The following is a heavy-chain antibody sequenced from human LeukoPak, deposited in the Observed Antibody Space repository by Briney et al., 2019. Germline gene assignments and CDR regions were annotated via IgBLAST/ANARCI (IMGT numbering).Heavy chain of an antibody. D-gene: IGHD2-21*02. Sequence: ASVKVSCKASGYTFTSYGISWVRQAPGQGLEWMGWISAYNGNTNYAQKLQGRVTMTTDTSTSTAYMELRSLRSDDTAVYDCAREGGRLTCGGDCFLDYWGQGTLVTVSS. CDR3: AREGGRLTCGGDCFLDY. CDR2: ISAYNGNT. J-gene: IGHJ4*02. V-gene: IGHV1-18*01. CDR1: GYTFTSYG.